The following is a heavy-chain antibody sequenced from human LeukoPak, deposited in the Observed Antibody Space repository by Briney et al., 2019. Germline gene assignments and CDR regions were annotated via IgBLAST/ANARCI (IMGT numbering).Heavy chain of an antibody. Sequence: GGSLRLSCAASGFTFSSYAMIWVRQAPGKGLEWVSAISGSGGSTYYADSVKGRFTISRDNSKNTLYLQMNSLRAEDTAVYYCAKGTAVAGTFGYYFDYWGQGTLVTVSS. CDR2: ISGSGGST. V-gene: IGHV3-23*01. CDR1: GFTFSSYA. J-gene: IGHJ4*02. D-gene: IGHD6-19*01. CDR3: AKGTAVAGTFGYYFDY.